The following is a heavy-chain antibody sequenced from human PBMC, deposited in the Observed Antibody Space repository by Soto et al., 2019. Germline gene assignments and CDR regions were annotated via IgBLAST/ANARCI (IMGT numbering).Heavy chain of an antibody. CDR1: GGSISSGGYY. CDR3: ARDQYGDNWYFDL. CDR2: IYYSGST. J-gene: IGHJ2*01. V-gene: IGHV4-31*03. D-gene: IGHD4-17*01. Sequence: QVQLQESGPGLVKPSQTLSLTCTVSGGSISSGGYYWSWIRQHPGKGLEWIGYIYYSGSTYFNPSLKSRVTISVDTSKNQFSLKLSSVTAADTAVYYCARDQYGDNWYFDLWGRGTLVTVSS.